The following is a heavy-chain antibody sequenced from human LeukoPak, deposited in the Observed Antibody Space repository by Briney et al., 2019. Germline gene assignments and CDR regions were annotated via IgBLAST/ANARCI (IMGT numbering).Heavy chain of an antibody. CDR3: AREDSGDNWFDP. V-gene: IGHV4-38-2*02. CDR1: GYSISSDYC. D-gene: IGHD4-17*01. Sequence: PSETLSLTCTVSGYSISSDYCWGWIRQPPGQGLEWIGSVCHTGATYYNPSLKSRLTISVDTSKNHFSLKLSSVTAADTAVYYCAREDSGDNWFDPWGQGTLVTVSS. J-gene: IGHJ5*02. CDR2: VCHTGAT.